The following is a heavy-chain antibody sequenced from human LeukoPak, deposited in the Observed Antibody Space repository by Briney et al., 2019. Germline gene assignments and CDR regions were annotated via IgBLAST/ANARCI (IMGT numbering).Heavy chain of an antibody. Sequence: SQTLSLTCTVSGGSISSGGYYWSWIRQHPGKGLEWIGYIYYSGSTYYNPSLKSPVTISVDTSKNQFSLKLSSVTAADTAVYYCARAQTYYYDSSGPFQIDYWGQGTLVTVSS. CDR1: GGSISSGGYY. D-gene: IGHD3-22*01. V-gene: IGHV4-31*01. CDR2: IYYSGST. J-gene: IGHJ4*02. CDR3: ARAQTYYYDSSGPFQIDY.